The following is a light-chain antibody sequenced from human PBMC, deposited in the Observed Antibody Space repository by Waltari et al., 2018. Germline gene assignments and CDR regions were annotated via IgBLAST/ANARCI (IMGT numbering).Light chain of an antibody. Sequence: QSVLSQPPSASGTPGQGVTISCSGSSSNIGSNYVYWYQQLPGTAPKLLISRNNQRPAGVPERCSGARSGTSVSLSISGLRSEDEADYYCAAWDDSLSCPVFGGGTKLTVL. CDR1: SSNIGSNY. V-gene: IGLV1-47*01. J-gene: IGLJ2*01. CDR2: RNN. CDR3: AAWDDSLSCPV.